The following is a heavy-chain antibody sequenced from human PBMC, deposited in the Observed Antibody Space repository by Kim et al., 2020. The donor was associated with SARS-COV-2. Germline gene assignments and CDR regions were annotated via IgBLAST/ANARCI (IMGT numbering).Heavy chain of an antibody. J-gene: IGHJ4*02. CDR3: ARDTMLSYFDY. D-gene: IGHD2-8*01. Sequence: YRHYADSGRGRFTIARDNAKNSLFLQMNSLTAADTAVYYCARDTMLSYFDYWGQGTLVTVSS. CDR2: YR. V-gene: IGHV3-21*01.